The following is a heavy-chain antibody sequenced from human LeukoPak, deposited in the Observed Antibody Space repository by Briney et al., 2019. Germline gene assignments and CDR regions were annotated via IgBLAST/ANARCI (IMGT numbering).Heavy chain of an antibody. D-gene: IGHD6-6*01. J-gene: IGHJ4*02. CDR1: GYTFTGYY. Sequence: GASVKVSCKASGYTFTGYYMHWVRQAPGQGLEWMGWINPNSGGTNYAQKFQGRVTMTRDTSISTAYMELSRLRSDDTAVYYCARDLGIAARPFDYWGQGTLVTVSS. V-gene: IGHV1-2*02. CDR2: INPNSGGT. CDR3: ARDLGIAARPFDY.